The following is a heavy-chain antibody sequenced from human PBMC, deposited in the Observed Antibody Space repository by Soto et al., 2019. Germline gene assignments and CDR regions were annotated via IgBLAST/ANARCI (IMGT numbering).Heavy chain of an antibody. Sequence: EVQLLESGGGLVQPGGSLRLSCAAPGFTFSSYAMSWVRQAPGKGLEWVSAISGSGGSTYYADSVKGRFTISRDNSKNTLYLQMNSLRAEDTAVYYCAKDRGYGSGSYNYWGQGTLVTVSS. CDR2: ISGSGGST. J-gene: IGHJ4*02. V-gene: IGHV3-23*01. CDR1: GFTFSSYA. CDR3: AKDRGYGSGSYNY. D-gene: IGHD3-10*01.